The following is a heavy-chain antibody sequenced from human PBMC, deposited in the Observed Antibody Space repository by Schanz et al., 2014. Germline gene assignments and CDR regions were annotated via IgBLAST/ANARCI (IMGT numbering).Heavy chain of an antibody. CDR2: INPSGGST. D-gene: IGHD4-17*01. CDR1: RSTFSSYT. V-gene: IGHV1-69*08. J-gene: IGHJ4*02. CDR3: ARGYGDSPTDF. Sequence: QVQLVQSGAEVKKPGSSVKVSCKASRSTFSSYTISWVRQARGQGLEWMGMINPSGGSTTYAQKFQGRVTMTADTSTSTAYMELSSLRSEDTAVYYCARGYGDSPTDFWGQGTLXTVSA.